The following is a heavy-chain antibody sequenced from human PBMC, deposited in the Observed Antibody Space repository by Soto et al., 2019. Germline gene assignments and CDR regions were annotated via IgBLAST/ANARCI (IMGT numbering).Heavy chain of an antibody. V-gene: IGHV1-2*04. CDR1: GYTFNDYF. CDR2: INPNSGST. Sequence: QVPLVQSGAEVKKPGASVNVSCRASGYTFNDYFLHWVRQAPGQGLEWMGWINPNSGSTHFAEKFEGLVTMTRDASITTVYLVINRLRSDDTAVYYCARVTATSPDAWLDPWGQGTLVTVSS. D-gene: IGHD4-4*01. CDR3: ARVTATSPDAWLDP. J-gene: IGHJ5*02.